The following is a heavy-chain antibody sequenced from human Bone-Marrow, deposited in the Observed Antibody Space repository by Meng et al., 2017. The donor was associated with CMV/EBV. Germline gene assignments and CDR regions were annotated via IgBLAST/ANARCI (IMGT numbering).Heavy chain of an antibody. Sequence: AGGTFSNQAGNWVRQAPRQGLEWMEGIVPIFERPNYAQRFQGRLTITTDASTSTADMELRSLRSEDTAVYYCATYSGSGSYPYYFDSWGQGTLVTVSS. CDR2: IVPIFERP. CDR1: GGTFSNQA. J-gene: IGHJ4*02. V-gene: IGHV1-69*05. CDR3: ATYSGSGSYPYYFDS. D-gene: IGHD3-10*01.